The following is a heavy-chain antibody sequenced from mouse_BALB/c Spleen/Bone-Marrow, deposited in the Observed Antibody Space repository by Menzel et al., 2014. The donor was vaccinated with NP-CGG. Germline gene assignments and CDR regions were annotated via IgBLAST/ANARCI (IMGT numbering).Heavy chain of an antibody. CDR1: GYSFTGYN. CDR3: ARRAGYGNPWYFDV. J-gene: IGHJ1*01. Sequence: EVKLVDSGPELEKPGASVKISCKASGYSFTGYNMNWVKQSNGKSLEWIGNIDPYYGGTSYNQKFKGKATLTVDKSSSTAYMQLKSLTSEDSAVYYCARRAGYGNPWYFDVWGAGTTVTVSS. V-gene: IGHV1-39*01. D-gene: IGHD2-1*01. CDR2: IDPYYGGT.